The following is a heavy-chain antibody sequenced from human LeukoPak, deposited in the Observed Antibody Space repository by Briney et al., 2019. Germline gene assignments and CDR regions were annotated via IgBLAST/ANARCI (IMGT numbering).Heavy chain of an antibody. CDR3: ARLLFHYDSSGYYPPRFDY. D-gene: IGHD3-22*01. CDR1: GFTFSSYG. J-gene: IGHJ4*02. CDR2: IKQDGSEK. V-gene: IGHV3-7*01. Sequence: GGSLRLSCAASGFTFSSYGMHWVRQAPGKGLEWVANIKQDGSEKYYVDSVKGRFTISRDNAKNSLYLQMNSLRAEDTAVYYCARLLFHYDSSGYYPPRFDYWGQGTLVTVSS.